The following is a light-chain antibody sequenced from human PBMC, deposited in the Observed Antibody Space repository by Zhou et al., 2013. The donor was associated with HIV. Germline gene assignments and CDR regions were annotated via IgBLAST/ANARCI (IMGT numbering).Light chain of an antibody. Sequence: DIQMTQSPSFLSASVGDRVTITCRASQAITNHLAWYQQKPGIAPKLLIYAASTLQSGVPSRFSGSGSGTEFTLTISSLQPEDFANYYCQQSYTTPETFGGGTKVEMK. V-gene: IGKV1-9*01. J-gene: IGKJ4*01. CDR2: AAS. CDR1: QAITNH. CDR3: QQSYTTPET.